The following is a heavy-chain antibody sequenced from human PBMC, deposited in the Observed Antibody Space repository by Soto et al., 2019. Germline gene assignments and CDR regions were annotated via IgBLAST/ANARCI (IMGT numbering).Heavy chain of an antibody. CDR3: VRENSNGIWDY. D-gene: IGHD6-19*01. J-gene: IGHJ4*02. Sequence: PGGSLRLSCTVSGFTFGDCAMSWFRQAPGKGLEWVGFIRSKAYGGTTEYAASVKGRFAISRDDSKSIASLYLDSLKIEDTAVYYCVRENSNGIWDYWGQGTLVTVSS. V-gene: IGHV3-49*03. CDR1: GFTFGDCA. CDR2: IRSKAYGGTT.